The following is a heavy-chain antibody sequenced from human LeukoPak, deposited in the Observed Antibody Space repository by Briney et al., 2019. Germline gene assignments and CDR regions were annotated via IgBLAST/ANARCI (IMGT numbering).Heavy chain of an antibody. Sequence: SETLSLTCTVSGGSISSSSYYWGWIRQPPGKGLEWIGSIYYSGSTYYNPSLKSRVTISVDTSKNQFALKLSSVTAADTAVYYCARLRSAAGSGPSDYWGQGTLVTVSS. D-gene: IGHD6-13*01. V-gene: IGHV4-39*01. CDR1: GGSISSSSYY. CDR2: IYYSGST. J-gene: IGHJ4*02. CDR3: ARLRSAAGSGPSDY.